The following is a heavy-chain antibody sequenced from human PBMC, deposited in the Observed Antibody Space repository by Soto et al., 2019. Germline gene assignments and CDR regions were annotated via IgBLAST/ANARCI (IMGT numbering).Heavy chain of an antibody. V-gene: IGHV1-69*14. CDR3: ARDGGVTGMPTILDS. D-gene: IGHD2-8*02. Sequence: QVQLVQSGTEVTKPGSSVQVSCKVSGDTFRSNGISWVRHVPGQGLDWMGGIIPIYGTVNYALKCLGRVTITADKSTSTAYMELCVLRPEDTGVYYCARDGGVTGMPTILDSWGKGTVVTVSP. CDR1: GDTFRSNG. J-gene: IGHJ5*01. CDR2: IIPIYGTV.